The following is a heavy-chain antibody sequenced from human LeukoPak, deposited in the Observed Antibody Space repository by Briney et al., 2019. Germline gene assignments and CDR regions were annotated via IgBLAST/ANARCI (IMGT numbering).Heavy chain of an antibody. CDR3: AKDLTRVRLVYYFDY. CDR1: GFTFSSYG. CDR2: ISGSGGST. D-gene: IGHD6-19*01. Sequence: SGGSQRLSCAASGFTFSSYGMSWVRQAPGKGLEWVSAISGSGGSTYYADSVKGRFTISRDNSKNTLYLQMNSLRAEDTAVYYCAKDLTRVRLVYYFDYWGQGTLVTVSS. V-gene: IGHV3-23*01. J-gene: IGHJ4*02.